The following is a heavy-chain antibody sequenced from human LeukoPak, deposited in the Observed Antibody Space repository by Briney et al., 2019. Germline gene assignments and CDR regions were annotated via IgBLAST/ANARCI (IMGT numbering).Heavy chain of an antibody. D-gene: IGHD3-10*01. CDR1: GFTFSTYT. V-gene: IGHV3-48*01. CDR2: ISTTSETI. J-gene: IGHJ4*02. CDR3: ARFDITHRGIDY. Sequence: GGSLRLSCVVSGFTFSTYTMNWVRQAPGKGLEWVSYISTTSETIHYADSVKGRFTISRDNAKNSLYLQLNSLRADDTAMYYCARFDITHRGIDYWGQGTLVTASS.